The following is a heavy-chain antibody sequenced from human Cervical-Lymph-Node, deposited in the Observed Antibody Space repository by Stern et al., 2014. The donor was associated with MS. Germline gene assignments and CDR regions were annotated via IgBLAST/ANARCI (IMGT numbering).Heavy chain of an antibody. CDR2: IWYDGSTE. Sequence: VQLVESGGGVVQPGRSLRLSCAASGFTFSRYSMHWVRQAPGKGLEWAAIIWYDGSTEHYADSVKGRFSISRDNSKNTLYLQMLSLRPEDTAVYYCARATSTGGNYHLDLWGRGTLVTVSS. D-gene: IGHD3-3*01. CDR3: ARATSTGGNYHLDL. J-gene: IGHJ3*01. CDR1: GFTFSRYS. V-gene: IGHV3-30-3*01.